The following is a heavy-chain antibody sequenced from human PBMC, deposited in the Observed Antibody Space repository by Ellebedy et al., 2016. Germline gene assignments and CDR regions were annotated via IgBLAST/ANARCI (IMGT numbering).Heavy chain of an antibody. D-gene: IGHD6-19*01. CDR3: ARESDIAVPPEGTFDI. CDR1: GFTFSSYS. V-gene: IGHV3-48*04. CDR2: ISSSSSTI. Sequence: GGSLRLSXAASGFTFSSYSMNWVRQAPGKGLEWVSYISSSSSTIYYADSVKGRFTISRDNAKNSLYLQMNSLRAEGTAVYYCARESDIAVPPEGTFDIWGQGTMVTVSS. J-gene: IGHJ3*02.